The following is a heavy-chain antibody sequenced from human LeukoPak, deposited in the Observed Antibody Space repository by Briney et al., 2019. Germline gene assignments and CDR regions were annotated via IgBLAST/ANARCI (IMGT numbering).Heavy chain of an antibody. D-gene: IGHD6-6*01. V-gene: IGHV1-46*01. CDR1: GYTFTGYY. Sequence: ASVKVSCKASGYTFTGYYMHWVRQAPGQGLEWMGIINPSSGSTTYAQKFQGRVTMTRDTSTSTVYMDLSSPRSEDTAIYYCARDPYTSSLFDYWGQGTLVTVSS. CDR3: ARDPYTSSLFDY. CDR2: INPSSGST. J-gene: IGHJ4*02.